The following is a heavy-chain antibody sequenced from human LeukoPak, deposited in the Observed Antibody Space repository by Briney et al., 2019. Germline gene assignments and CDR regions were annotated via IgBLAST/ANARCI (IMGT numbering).Heavy chain of an antibody. V-gene: IGHV4-39*07. CDR1: GGSISSSSYY. D-gene: IGHD6-13*01. CDR2: IYYSGST. Sequence: SETLSLTCTVSGGSISSSSYYWGWIRQPPGKGLEWIGSIYYSGSTSYNPSLKSRVTISIDTSKNQFSLKLSSVTTADTAVYYCVGLRSSWGFDYWGQGTLVTVSS. J-gene: IGHJ4*02. CDR3: VGLRSSWGFDY.